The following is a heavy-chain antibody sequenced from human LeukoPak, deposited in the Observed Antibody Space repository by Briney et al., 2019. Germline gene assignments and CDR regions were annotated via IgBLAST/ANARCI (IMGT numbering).Heavy chain of an antibody. CDR3: AKDRAAMPTYYFDY. Sequence: GRSLRLSCEASGFTFSSYGMHWVRRAPGKGLEWVAVISFDGSDKYYADSVSGRFTISRDNFKNTLYVQMNSLRAEDTAVYYCAKDRAAMPTYYFDYWGQGALVTVSS. D-gene: IGHD2-2*01. J-gene: IGHJ4*02. CDR2: ISFDGSDK. CDR1: GFTFSSYG. V-gene: IGHV3-30*18.